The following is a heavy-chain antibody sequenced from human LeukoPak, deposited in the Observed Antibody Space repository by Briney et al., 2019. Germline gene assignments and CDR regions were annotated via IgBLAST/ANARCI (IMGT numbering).Heavy chain of an antibody. J-gene: IGHJ4*01. CDR3: ARAPGTTFDY. D-gene: IGHD4-17*01. CDR2: INHSWST. CDR1: GGSFSGYY. Sequence: SETLSLTCAVYGGSFSGYYWSWIRQSPGKGLEWIVSINHSWSTYYDPSLKSRVTISVDTSKNQFSLKLTSVTAADTAVYYCARAPGTTFDYWGHGNMVTVSS. V-gene: IGHV4-34*01.